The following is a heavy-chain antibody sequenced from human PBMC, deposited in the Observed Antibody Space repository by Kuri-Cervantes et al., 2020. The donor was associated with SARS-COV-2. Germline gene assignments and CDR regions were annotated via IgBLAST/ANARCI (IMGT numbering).Heavy chain of an antibody. J-gene: IGHJ6*03. CDR2: ISYDGSNK. CDR1: GFTFSSYA. V-gene: IGHV3-30-3*01. D-gene: IGHD2-21*01. CDR3: ARVAGEGPIYYYYMDV. Sequence: GESLKISCAASGFTFSSYAMHWVRQAPGKGLEWVAVISYDGSNKYYADSVKGRFTISRESGESSLYLHMNSLRGDDTAVYYCARVAGEGPIYYYYMDVWGKGTAVTVSS.